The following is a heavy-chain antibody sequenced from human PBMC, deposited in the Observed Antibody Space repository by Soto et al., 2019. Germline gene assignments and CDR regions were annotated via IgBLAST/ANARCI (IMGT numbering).Heavy chain of an antibody. V-gene: IGHV4-38-2*01. J-gene: IGHJ6*02. CDR3: RSSTSWYDASCVDV. Sequence: EPLCISSAVSGYTISSGIYWAGCRRPAEGGEWMGGMLHNIGSTHYNTTLKSRVTISVNTSKNPFSLELSSVTAADTAIYYCRSSTSWYDASCVDVWGQGTMVTVSS. CDR2: LHNIGST. D-gene: IGHD2-2*01. CDR1: GYTISSGIY.